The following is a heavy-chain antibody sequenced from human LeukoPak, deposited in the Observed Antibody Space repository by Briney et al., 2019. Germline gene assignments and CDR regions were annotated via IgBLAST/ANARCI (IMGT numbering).Heavy chain of an antibody. V-gene: IGHV3-21*04. D-gene: IGHD5-12*01. CDR1: GFTFSSYS. CDR3: ARLSYSGYDSYYYYYMDV. CDR2: ISSTSTYI. Sequence: PGGSLRLSCAGSGFTFSSYSLNWVRQAPGKGLEWVSSISSTSTYIYYADSVKGRFIISRDNAKNSLYLQMNSLRAEDTAVYYCARLSYSGYDSYYYYYMDVWGKGTTVTISS. J-gene: IGHJ6*03.